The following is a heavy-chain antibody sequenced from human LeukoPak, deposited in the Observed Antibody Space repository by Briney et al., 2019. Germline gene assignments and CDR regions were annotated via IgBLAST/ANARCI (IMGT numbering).Heavy chain of an antibody. CDR1: GYTFTSFG. Sequence: ASVKVSCKASGYTFTSFGISWVRQAPGQGLEWLGWISTYNGNTNYAQKFQGRVTMTRDTSISTAYMELSRLRSDDTAVYYCASSLVATRFDYWGQGTLVTVSS. CDR3: ASSLVATRFDY. D-gene: IGHD5-12*01. J-gene: IGHJ4*02. V-gene: IGHV1-18*01. CDR2: ISTYNGNT.